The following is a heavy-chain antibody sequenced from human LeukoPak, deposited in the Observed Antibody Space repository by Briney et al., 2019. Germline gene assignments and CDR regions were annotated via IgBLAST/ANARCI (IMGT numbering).Heavy chain of an antibody. CDR2: ISGSGGST. V-gene: IGHV3-23*01. Sequence: GGSLRLSCAASGFAVTTNYLSWVRQAPGKGLEWVSAISGSGGSTYYADSVKGRFTISRDNSKNTLYLQMNSLRAEDTAVYYCAKGSADYDFWSGYEYYYYYMDVWGKGTTVTVSS. CDR1: GFAVTTNY. J-gene: IGHJ6*03. CDR3: AKGSADYDFWSGYEYYYYYMDV. D-gene: IGHD3-3*01.